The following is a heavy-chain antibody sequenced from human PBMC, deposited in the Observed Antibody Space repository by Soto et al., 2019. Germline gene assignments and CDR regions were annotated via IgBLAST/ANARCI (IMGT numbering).Heavy chain of an antibody. J-gene: IGHJ4*02. CDR3: AREYGSGSYYWIDY. Sequence: GASVKVTCKASGYTFTSYDIKWVRQATGQGLEWMGWMNPNSGNTGYAQKFQGRVTMTRNTSISTAYMELSSLRSEDTAVYYCAREYGSGSYYWIDYWGQGTLVTVSS. V-gene: IGHV1-8*01. CDR1: GYTFTSYD. CDR2: MNPNSGNT. D-gene: IGHD3-10*01.